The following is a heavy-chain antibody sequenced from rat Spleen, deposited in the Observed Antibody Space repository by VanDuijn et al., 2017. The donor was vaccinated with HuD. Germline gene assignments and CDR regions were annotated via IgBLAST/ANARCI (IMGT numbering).Heavy chain of an antibody. V-gene: IGHV2S63*01. Sequence: VQLKESGPGLVQPSQTLSLTCTVSGFSLTDYSVHWVRQPPGKGLEWMGVMWRDGDTSSNPALKSRLSISRDTSKSQFFLKMSSLQTEDTATYYCARETYIGTTNWFAYWGQGTLVTVSS. J-gene: IGHJ3*01. CDR1: GFSLTDYS. D-gene: IGHD1-5*01. CDR3: ARETYIGTTNWFAY. CDR2: MWRDGDT.